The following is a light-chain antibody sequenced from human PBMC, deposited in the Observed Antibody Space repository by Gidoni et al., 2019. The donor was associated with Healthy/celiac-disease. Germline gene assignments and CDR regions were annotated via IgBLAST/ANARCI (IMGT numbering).Light chain of an antibody. CDR1: QSVSSSY. CDR3: QQYGSSRWT. Sequence: EIVLTQSPSTLSLSPGERATLSCRASQSVSSSYLAWYQQKPGQAPRLLIYGASSRATGIPDRFSGSGSVTDFTLSISRLEPEDFAVYYCQQYGSSRWTFGQGTKVEIK. V-gene: IGKV3-20*01. J-gene: IGKJ1*01. CDR2: GAS.